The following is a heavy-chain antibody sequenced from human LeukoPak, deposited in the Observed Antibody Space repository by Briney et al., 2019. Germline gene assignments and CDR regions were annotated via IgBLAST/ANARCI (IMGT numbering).Heavy chain of an antibody. J-gene: IGHJ4*02. CDR3: ARIGRY. CDR1: GYSISSGYY. D-gene: IGHD1-26*01. V-gene: IGHV4-38-2*02. Sequence: SETLSLTCTVSGYSISSGYYWGWIRPPPGKGLEWIGSIYHSGSTYYNPSLKSRVTISVDTSKNQFSLKLSSVTAADTAVYYCARIGRYWGQGTLVTVSS. CDR2: IYHSGST.